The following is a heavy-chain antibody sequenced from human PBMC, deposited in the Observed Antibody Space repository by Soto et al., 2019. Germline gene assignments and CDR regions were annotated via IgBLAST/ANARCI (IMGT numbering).Heavy chain of an antibody. CDR2: INPNSGGT. CDR1: GYTFTGYY. CDR3: ARGDCISTSCDYYYYYGMDV. J-gene: IGHJ6*02. V-gene: IGHV1-2*04. Sequence: QVQLVQSGAEVKKPGASVKVSCKASGYTFTGYYMHWVRQAPGQGLEWMGWINPNSGGTNYAQKFQGWVTMTRDTSISTAYMELSRLRSDDTAVYYCARGDCISTSCDYYYYYGMDVWGQGTTVTVSS. D-gene: IGHD2-2*01.